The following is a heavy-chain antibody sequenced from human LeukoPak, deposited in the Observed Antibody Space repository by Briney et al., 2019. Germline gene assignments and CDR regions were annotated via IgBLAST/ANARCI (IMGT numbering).Heavy chain of an antibody. D-gene: IGHD5-12*01. CDR1: GFTFSNYA. Sequence: PGGSLRLSCAASGFTFSNYALSWVRQAPGKGLEWVSAISGSGGSTHYADSVKGRFTISRDNSKNTLHLQMNSLRAEDTAVYYCAKTSPSGSYYFDYRGQGTLVTVSS. J-gene: IGHJ4*02. CDR3: AKTSPSGSYYFDY. CDR2: ISGSGGST. V-gene: IGHV3-23*01.